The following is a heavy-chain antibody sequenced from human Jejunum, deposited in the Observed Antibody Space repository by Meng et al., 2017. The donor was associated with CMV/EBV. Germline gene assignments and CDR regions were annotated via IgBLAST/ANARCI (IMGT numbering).Heavy chain of an antibody. V-gene: IGHV2-5*02. J-gene: IGHJ5*02. CDR1: GFTLSTSAVG. CDR2: IYWDDDK. Sequence: QIHFKVFSPTRVNPTPNLNVTCPFSGFTLSTSAVGVGWIRQPPGKALEWLAVIYWDDDKRYSPSLKSRLTITKDTSKNQVVLTLTNMDPVDTATYYCSLFTRSWFDPWGQGTLVTVSS. CDR3: SLFTRSWFDP. D-gene: IGHD2-2*01.